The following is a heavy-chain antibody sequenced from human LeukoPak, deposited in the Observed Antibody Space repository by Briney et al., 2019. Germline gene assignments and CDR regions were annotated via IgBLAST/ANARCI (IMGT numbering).Heavy chain of an antibody. CDR3: ARVTLGYCSSTSCLWAAFDI. V-gene: IGHV1-2*02. D-gene: IGHD2-2*01. J-gene: IGHJ3*02. Sequence: GASVKVSCKASGYTFTGYYMHWVRQAPGQGLEWMGWINPNSGGTNYAQKFQGRVTMTRDTSISTAYMELSRLRSDDTAVYYCARVTLGYCSSTSCLWAAFDIWGQGTMVTVSS. CDR2: INPNSGGT. CDR1: GYTFTGYY.